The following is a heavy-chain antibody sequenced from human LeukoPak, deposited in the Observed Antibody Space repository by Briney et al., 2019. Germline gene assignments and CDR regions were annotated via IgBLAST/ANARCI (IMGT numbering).Heavy chain of an antibody. J-gene: IGHJ4*02. CDR3: AGRYCSGGSCPSGYFDY. D-gene: IGHD2-15*01. CDR2: IIPIFGTA. CDR1: GGTFSSYA. Sequence: ASVKVSCKASGGTFSSYAIGWVRQAPGQGLEWMGGIIPIFGTANYAQKFQGRVTITADESTSTAYMEPSSLRSEDTAVYYCAGRYCSGGSCPSGYFDYWGQGTLVTVSS. V-gene: IGHV1-69*13.